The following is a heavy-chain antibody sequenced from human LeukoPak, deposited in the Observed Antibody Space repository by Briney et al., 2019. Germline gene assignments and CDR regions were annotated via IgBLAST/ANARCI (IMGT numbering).Heavy chain of an antibody. D-gene: IGHD6-19*01. CDR1: GFTFSSYA. Sequence: QPGGSLRLSCAASGFTFSSYAMSWVRQAPGKGLEWVGRTRNPANTYTTHYAASVKGRFTISGDASEKSLYLQMNSLKTEDTAVYYCAASISVPGDNYWGRGTLVTVSS. V-gene: IGHV3-72*01. CDR3: AASISVPGDNY. J-gene: IGHJ4*02. CDR2: TRNPANTYTT.